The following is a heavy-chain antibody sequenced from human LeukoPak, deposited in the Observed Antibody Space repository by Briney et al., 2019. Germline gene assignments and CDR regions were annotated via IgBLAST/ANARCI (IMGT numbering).Heavy chain of an antibody. Sequence: PSETLSLTCTVSGGSISSYYWSWIRQPAGKGLEWIGRIYTSGSTNYNPSPKSRVTMSVDTSKNQFSLKLSSVTAADTAVYYCARTIAVAPRTNDAFDIWGQGTMVTVSS. V-gene: IGHV4-4*07. D-gene: IGHD6-19*01. CDR2: IYTSGST. J-gene: IGHJ3*02. CDR1: GGSISSYY. CDR3: ARTIAVAPRTNDAFDI.